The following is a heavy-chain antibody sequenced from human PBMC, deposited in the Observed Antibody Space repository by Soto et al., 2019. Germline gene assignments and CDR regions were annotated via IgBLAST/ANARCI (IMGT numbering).Heavy chain of an antibody. Sequence: LRLSCAASGFTFSSYGMHWVRQAPGKGLEWVAVISYDGSNKYYADSVKGRFTISRDNSKNTLYLQMNSLRADDTAVYYCAKLRCVEICSGFDYWGQGALVTVSS. CDR2: ISYDGSNK. J-gene: IGHJ4*02. CDR1: GFTFSSYG. CDR3: AKLRCVEICSGFDY. D-gene: IGHD4-17*01. V-gene: IGHV3-30*18.